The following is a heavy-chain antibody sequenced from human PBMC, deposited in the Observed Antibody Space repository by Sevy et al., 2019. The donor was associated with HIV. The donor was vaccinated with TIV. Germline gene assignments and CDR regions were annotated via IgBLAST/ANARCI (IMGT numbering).Heavy chain of an antibody. Sequence: GGSLRLSCAASGFTFSSYSMNWVRQAPGKGLEWVSYISSSSTIYYADSVKGGFPISRDNAKNALYLQMNSLRDEDTAVYYCAGDVSYDSSGTPDYMDVWGKGTTVTVSS. V-gene: IGHV3-48*02. CDR1: GFTFSSYS. CDR3: AGDVSYDSSGTPDYMDV. CDR2: ISSSSTI. D-gene: IGHD3-22*01. J-gene: IGHJ6*03.